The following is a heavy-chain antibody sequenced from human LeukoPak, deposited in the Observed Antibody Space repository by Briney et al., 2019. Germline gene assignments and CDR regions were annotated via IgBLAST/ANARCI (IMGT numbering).Heavy chain of an antibody. J-gene: IGHJ4*02. CDR1: GFTVSSNY. D-gene: IGHD2-2*01. CDR2: IYSGGST. Sequence: GSLRLSCAASGFTVSSNYMSWVRQAPGKGLEWVSVIYSGGSTYYADSVKGRFTISRDISKNTLYLQMNSLRAEDTAVYYCARFYRLLPYFDYWGQGTLVTVSS. V-gene: IGHV3-66*01. CDR3: ARFYRLLPYFDY.